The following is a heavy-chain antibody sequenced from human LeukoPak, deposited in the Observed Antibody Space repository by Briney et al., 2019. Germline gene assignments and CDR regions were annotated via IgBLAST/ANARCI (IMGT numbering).Heavy chain of an antibody. D-gene: IGHD3-10*01. CDR2: ISGSGGST. CDR3: ARGRGYLDY. V-gene: IGHV3-23*01. CDR1: GFTFSSYG. Sequence: GGSLRLSCAASGFTFSSYGMSWVRQAPGKGLEWVSGISGSGGSTYYADSVKGRFTISRDNSKNTLYLQMNSLRAEDTAVYYCARGRGYLDYWGQGTLVTVSS. J-gene: IGHJ4*02.